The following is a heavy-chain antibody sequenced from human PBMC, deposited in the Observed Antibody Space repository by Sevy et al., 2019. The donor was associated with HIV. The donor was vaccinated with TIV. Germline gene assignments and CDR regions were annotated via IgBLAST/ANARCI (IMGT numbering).Heavy chain of an antibody. V-gene: IGHV3-15*01. Sequence: GGSLRLSCTAPGFTFSSAWMSWVRQAPGKGLEWVGRIKSEFDGGAIDYAAPVKGRFSISREDSKTTVYLQMNSLKTDDTAVYYCITDPAYRGYDEEVINYYFYGMDVWGQGTTVTVSS. CDR2: IKSEFDGGAI. CDR3: ITDPAYRGYDEEVINYYFYGMDV. D-gene: IGHD5-12*01. CDR1: GFTFSSAW. J-gene: IGHJ6*02.